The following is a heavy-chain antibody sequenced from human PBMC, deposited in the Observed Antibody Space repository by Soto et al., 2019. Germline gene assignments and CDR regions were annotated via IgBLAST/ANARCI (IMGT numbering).Heavy chain of an antibody. D-gene: IGHD3-9*01. CDR1: GYTFTSYY. Sequence: ASVKVSCKASGYTFTSYYMHWVRQAPGQGLEWMGIINPSGGSTSYAQKFQGRVTMTRDTSTSTVYMELSSLRSEDTAVYYCARDTRLLRYFDWFHSLDYWGQGTLVTVSS. CDR3: ARDTRLLRYFDWFHSLDY. J-gene: IGHJ4*02. V-gene: IGHV1-46*01. CDR2: INPSGGST.